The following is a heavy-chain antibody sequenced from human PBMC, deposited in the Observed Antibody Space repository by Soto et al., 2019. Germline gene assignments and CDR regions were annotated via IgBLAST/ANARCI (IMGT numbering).Heavy chain of an antibody. J-gene: IGHJ4*02. CDR3: ARSLYIDILTAPTDTLTYYFDY. V-gene: IGHV1-69*13. D-gene: IGHD3-9*01. Sequence: ASVKVSCKASGGTFSSYAISWVRQAPGQGLEWMGGIIPIFGTANYAQKFQGRVTITADESTSTAYMELSSLRSEDTAVYYCARSLYIDILTAPTDTLTYYFDYWGQGTLVTVSS. CDR1: GGTFSSYA. CDR2: IIPIFGTA.